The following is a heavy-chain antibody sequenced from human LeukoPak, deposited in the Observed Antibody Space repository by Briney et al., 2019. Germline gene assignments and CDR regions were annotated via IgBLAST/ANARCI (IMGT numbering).Heavy chain of an antibody. J-gene: IGHJ6*02. CDR1: GGSISGYY. CDR3: AREFGVIRHGGPSSGIDV. V-gene: IGHV4-59*01. Sequence: SETLSLTCTVSGGSISGYYWTWIRQPPGKGLEWIGYVYYTGSTNYNPSLKSRATISVDTSKNQFSLKLSSVTAADTGVYFCAREFGVIRHGGPSSGIDVWGQGTTVTVSS. D-gene: IGHD4-23*01. CDR2: VYYTGST.